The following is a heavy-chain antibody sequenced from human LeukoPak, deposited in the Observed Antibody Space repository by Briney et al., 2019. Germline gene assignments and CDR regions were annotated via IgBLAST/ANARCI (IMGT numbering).Heavy chain of an antibody. D-gene: IGHD2-15*01. Sequence: PGGSLRLSCAASGFTFSSYSMNWVRQAPGKGLEGVSSISSSSSYIYYADSVKGRFTISRDNAKNSLYLQMNSLRAEDTAVYYCARDSSYCSGGSCYSVWYFDLWGRGTLVTVSS. CDR3: ARDSSYCSGGSCYSVWYFDL. CDR2: ISSSSSYI. J-gene: IGHJ2*01. CDR1: GFTFSSYS. V-gene: IGHV3-21*01.